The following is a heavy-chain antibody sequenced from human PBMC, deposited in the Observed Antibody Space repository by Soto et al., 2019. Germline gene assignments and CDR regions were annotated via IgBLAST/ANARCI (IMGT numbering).Heavy chain of an antibody. CDR2: IDWDGEK. J-gene: IGHJ4*02. Sequence: SGPTLVNPTQSLTLTCTFSGFSLTSNEMRVTWIRQPPGKALERLARIDWDGEKSYSSSLRTRLTISKDSSINQVVLTMTNMDPVDTATYYCARTTNTGTEYWGQGTLVTVSS. V-gene: IGHV2-70*04. CDR1: GFSLTSNEMR. CDR3: ARTTNTGTEY. D-gene: IGHD5-12*01.